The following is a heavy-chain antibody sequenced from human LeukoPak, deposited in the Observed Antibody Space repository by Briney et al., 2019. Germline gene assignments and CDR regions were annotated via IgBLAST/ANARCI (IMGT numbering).Heavy chain of an antibody. CDR2: MNPNSGNT. Sequence: ASVKVSCKASGYTFTSYDINWVRQATGQGLEWMGWMNPNSGNTGYAQKFQGRVTMTRNTSISTAYMELSSLRSEDTAVYYCARGRYCSSTSCLNWFDPWGQGTLVTVSS. CDR1: GYTFTSYD. D-gene: IGHD2-2*01. V-gene: IGHV1-8*01. J-gene: IGHJ5*02. CDR3: ARGRYCSSTSCLNWFDP.